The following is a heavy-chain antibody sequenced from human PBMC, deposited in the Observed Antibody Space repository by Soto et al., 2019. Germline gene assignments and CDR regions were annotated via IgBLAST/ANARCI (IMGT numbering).Heavy chain of an antibody. V-gene: IGHV3-49*03. CDR1: GFTFGDYA. D-gene: IGHD1-26*01. J-gene: IGHJ1*01. CDR3: PSRVGATLKN. CDR2: IRSKAYGGTT. Sequence: QPGWSLSLSWTASGFTFGDYAMSWFRQAPGKGLEWVGFIRSKAYGGTTEYAASVKGRFTISRDDFKSIAYLQMNSLKNEDTAVYYCPSRVGATLKNWGQGTLVTVSA.